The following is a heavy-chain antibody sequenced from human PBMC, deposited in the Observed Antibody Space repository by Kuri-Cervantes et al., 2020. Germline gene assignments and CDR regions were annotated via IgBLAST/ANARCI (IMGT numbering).Heavy chain of an antibody. V-gene: IGHV3-13*01. Sequence: GGSLRLSCAASGFTFSSYDMHWVRQATGKGLEWVSAIGTAGDTYYPGSVKGRFTISRDDAKNSLYLQMNSLRAEDTALYYCASRNNWGFEYWGQGTLVTVSS. D-gene: IGHD7-27*01. CDR2: IGTAGDT. CDR3: ASRNNWGFEY. J-gene: IGHJ4*02. CDR1: GFTFSSYD.